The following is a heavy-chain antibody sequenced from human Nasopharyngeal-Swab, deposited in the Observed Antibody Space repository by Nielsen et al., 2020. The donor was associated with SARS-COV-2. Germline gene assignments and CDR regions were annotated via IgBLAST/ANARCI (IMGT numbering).Heavy chain of an antibody. CDR3: ARGGGDDYVWGSYNYYFDY. Sequence: GESLKISCAASGLTVSSNYMSWVRQAPGKGLEWVSVIYSGGSTYYADSVKGRFTISRDNSKNTLYLQMNSLRAEDTAVYYCARGGGDDYVWGSYNYYFDYWGQGTLVTVSS. D-gene: IGHD3-16*01. CDR2: IYSGGST. CDR1: GLTVSSNY. J-gene: IGHJ4*02. V-gene: IGHV3-53*01.